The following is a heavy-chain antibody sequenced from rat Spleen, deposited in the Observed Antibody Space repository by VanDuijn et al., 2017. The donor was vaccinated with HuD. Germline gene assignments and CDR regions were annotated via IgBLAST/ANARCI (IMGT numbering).Heavy chain of an antibody. CDR2: ISYDGGNT. Sequence: EVQLVESGGGLVQPGRSMKLSCAASGFTFSSFAMAWVRQAPTKGLEWVASISYDGGNTYYRDSVKGRFTISRDNAKSSLYLQMDSLRSEDTSTYYCAKGTSYGDYFDYWGQGVMVTVSS. V-gene: IGHV5-25*01. J-gene: IGHJ2*01. CDR1: GFTFSSFA. CDR3: AKGTSYGDYFDY. D-gene: IGHD4-1*01.